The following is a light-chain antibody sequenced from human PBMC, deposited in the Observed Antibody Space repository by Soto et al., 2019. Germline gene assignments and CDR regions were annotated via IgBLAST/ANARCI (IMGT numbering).Light chain of an antibody. J-gene: IGLJ1*01. Sequence: QPVLTQPPSASASLGASVTLTCTLSSGYSNYNVDWYQQRPGKGTRFVLRVGTGGIVGSKGDGIPDRFSVLGSGLNRYLTIKNIQEEDESDYHCGADHGSGSNFVYVFGTGTKVTVL. CDR2: VGTGGIVG. CDR3: GADHGSGSNFVYV. V-gene: IGLV9-49*01. CDR1: SGYSNYN.